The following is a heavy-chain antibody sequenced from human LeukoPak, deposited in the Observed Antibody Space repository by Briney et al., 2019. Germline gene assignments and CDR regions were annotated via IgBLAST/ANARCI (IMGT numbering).Heavy chain of an antibody. CDR2: VSGSGDIT. J-gene: IGHJ2*01. CDR1: GFTFSSYG. V-gene: IGHV3-23*01. Sequence: GGSLRLSCAASGFTFSSYGMTWVRQAPGEGLEWVSTVSGSGDITHYADSVKGRFTISRDNSKNTVYMQMNTLRVEDTAVYYCAKVNWGLWYSDLWGRGTLVTVSS. CDR3: AKVNWGLWYSDL. D-gene: IGHD7-27*01.